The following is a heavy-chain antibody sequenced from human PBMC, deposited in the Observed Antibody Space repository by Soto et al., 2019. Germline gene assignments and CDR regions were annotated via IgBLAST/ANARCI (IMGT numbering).Heavy chain of an antibody. CDR1: CDSISSNY. V-gene: IGHV4-59*01. CDR3: ARKNDYYDY. J-gene: IGHJ4*02. CDR2: ISNSGYT. Sequence: SETLSLTCTVSCDSISSNYWSWIRQPPGKGLEWIGYISNSGYTNYNPSLKSRVTISVDTSKNQFSLKLSSVTAADTAVYYCARKNDYYDYWGKGTRVTVSS.